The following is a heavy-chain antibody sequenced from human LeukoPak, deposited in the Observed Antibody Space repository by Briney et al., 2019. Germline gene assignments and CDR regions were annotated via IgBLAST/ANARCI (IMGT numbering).Heavy chain of an antibody. V-gene: IGHV4-61*02. CDR2: IYTSGST. CDR1: GGSISSGSYY. Sequence: SETLSLXCTVSGGSISSGSYYWSWIRQPAEKGLEWIGRIYTSGSTNYNPSLKSRVTISVDTSKNQFSLKLSSVTAADTAVYYCATTQQQLYYCYYYMDVWGKGTTVTVSS. CDR3: ATTQQQLYYCYYYMDV. D-gene: IGHD6-13*01. J-gene: IGHJ6*03.